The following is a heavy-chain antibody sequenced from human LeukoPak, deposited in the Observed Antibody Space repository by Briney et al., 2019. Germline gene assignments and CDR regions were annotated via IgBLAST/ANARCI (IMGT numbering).Heavy chain of an antibody. Sequence: PSETLSLTCAVYGGSFSGYYWSWIRQPPGKGLEWIGEINHSGSTNYNPSLKSRVTISVDTSKNQFSLKLSSVTAADTAVYYCARGGIAVAGIYDNCFDPWGPGTLVTVSS. J-gene: IGHJ5*02. V-gene: IGHV4-34*01. CDR3: ARGGIAVAGIYDNCFDP. CDR2: INHSGST. CDR1: GGSFSGYY. D-gene: IGHD6-19*01.